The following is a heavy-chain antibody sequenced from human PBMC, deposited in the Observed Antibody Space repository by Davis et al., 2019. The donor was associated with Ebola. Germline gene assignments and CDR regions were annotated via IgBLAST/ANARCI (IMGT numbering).Heavy chain of an antibody. CDR3: ARVDSVTCTSLDY. D-gene: IGHD2-15*01. J-gene: IGHJ4*02. CDR1: GYTFTGFY. CDR2: INPNTGGT. V-gene: IGHV1-2*04. Sequence: AASVKVSCKASGYTFTGFYIHWARQAPGQGLEWLGRINPNTGGTNLAQKFQGWVTLTRDTSISTAYMELQRLRSDDTAVYYCARVDSVTCTSLDYWGQGTLVTVSS.